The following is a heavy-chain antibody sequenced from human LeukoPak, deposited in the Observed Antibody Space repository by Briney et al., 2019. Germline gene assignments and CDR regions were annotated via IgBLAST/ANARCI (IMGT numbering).Heavy chain of an antibody. CDR1: GGSISSSSYY. CDR2: IYYSGST. J-gene: IGHJ3*02. Sequence: SETLSLTCTVSGGSISSSSYYWGWIRQPPGKGLEWIGSIYYSGSTYYNPSLKSRVTISVDTSKNQFSLKLSSVTAADTAVYYCARQVATMEALDIWGQGTMVTVSS. D-gene: IGHD5-12*01. CDR3: ARQVATMEALDI. V-gene: IGHV4-39*01.